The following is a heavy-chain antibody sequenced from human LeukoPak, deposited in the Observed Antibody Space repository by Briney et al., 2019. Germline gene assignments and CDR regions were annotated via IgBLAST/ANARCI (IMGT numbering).Heavy chain of an antibody. V-gene: IGHV3-30*03. CDR1: GFTFSNYG. Sequence: PGGSLRLFCAASGFTFSNYGMQGVRQAPGKGVEWVAGMSYDGSNKYYADSAKGRFSISRDSSKNTLYLQMNSLRTEDTAVYYCARKTYYYDSSGYDYWGQGTLVTVSS. CDR2: MSYDGSNK. CDR3: ARKTYYYDSSGYDY. J-gene: IGHJ4*02. D-gene: IGHD3-22*01.